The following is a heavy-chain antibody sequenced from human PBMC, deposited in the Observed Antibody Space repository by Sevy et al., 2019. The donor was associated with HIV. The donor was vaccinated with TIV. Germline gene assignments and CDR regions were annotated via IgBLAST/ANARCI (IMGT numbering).Heavy chain of an antibody. D-gene: IGHD3-22*01. J-gene: IGHJ3*02. Sequence: ASVKVSCKASGYTFTSYGISWVRQAPGQGLEWMGWISAYNGNKNYAQKLQGRVTMTTDTSTSTAYMELRSLRSDDTAVYYCARSKHIYDSSGYAFDIWGQGTMVTVSS. V-gene: IGHV1-18*01. CDR3: ARSKHIYDSSGYAFDI. CDR1: GYTFTSYG. CDR2: ISAYNGNK.